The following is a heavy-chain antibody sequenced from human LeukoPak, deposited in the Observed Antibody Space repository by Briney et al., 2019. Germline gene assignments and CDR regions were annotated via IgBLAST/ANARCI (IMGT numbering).Heavy chain of an antibody. J-gene: IGHJ4*02. V-gene: IGHV3-66*01. CDR1: GFTVSSNY. CDR2: IYSGGST. Sequence: GSLRLSCAASGFTVSSNYMSWVRQAPGKGLEWVSVIYSGGSTYYADSAKGRFTISRDNSKNTLYLQMSSLRAEDTAVYYCAREQYYYDSSGYYTCFDYWGQGTLVTVSS. CDR3: AREQYYYDSSGYYTCFDY. D-gene: IGHD3-22*01.